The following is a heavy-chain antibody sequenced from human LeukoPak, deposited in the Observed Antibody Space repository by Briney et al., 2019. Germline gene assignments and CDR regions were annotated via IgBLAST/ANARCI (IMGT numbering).Heavy chain of an antibody. Sequence: PGGSPRRSCAASGFTFSNAWMNWVRQAPGKGLEWVARIKSKADGETIDYAAPVKGRFTISRDDSRNTLYLQMNSLKTEDAAVYYCTTTFLRGVMGYWGQGTLVTVSS. CDR1: GFTFSNAW. J-gene: IGHJ4*02. CDR3: TTTFLRGVMGY. V-gene: IGHV3-15*07. CDR2: IKSKADGETI. D-gene: IGHD3-10*01.